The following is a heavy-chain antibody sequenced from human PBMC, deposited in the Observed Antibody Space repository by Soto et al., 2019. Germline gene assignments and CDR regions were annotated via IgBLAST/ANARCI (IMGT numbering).Heavy chain of an antibody. CDR2: ISYDGTDE. Sequence: QVQLVESGGGVVQPGRSLRLSCAASGFSFSSYGMHWVRQAPGKGLEWVAMISYDGTDEYYADSVKGRFTIYRDNSKNAVYLQRNSLRAEDRAVYYCAKQESEWNDHFNYWGPGTLVTIHS. CDR3: AKQESEWNDHFNY. V-gene: IGHV3-30*18. D-gene: IGHD1-1*01. J-gene: IGHJ4*02. CDR1: GFSFSSYG.